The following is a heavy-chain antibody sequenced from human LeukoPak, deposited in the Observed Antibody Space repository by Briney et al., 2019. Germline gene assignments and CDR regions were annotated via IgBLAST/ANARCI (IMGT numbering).Heavy chain of an antibody. CDR1: GGSISSSSYY. J-gene: IGHJ4*02. CDR3: ARDHDQWMLPYFDY. Sequence: PSETLSLTCTVSGGSISSSSYYWGWIRQPPGKGLEWIGSIYYSGSTYYNPSLKSRVTISVDTSKNQFSLKLSSVTAADTAVYYCARDHDQWMLPYFDYWGQGTLVTVSS. V-gene: IGHV4-39*07. CDR2: IYYSGST. D-gene: IGHD6-19*01.